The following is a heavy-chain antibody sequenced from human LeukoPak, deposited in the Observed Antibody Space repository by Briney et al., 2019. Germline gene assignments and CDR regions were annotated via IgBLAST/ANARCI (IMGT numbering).Heavy chain of an antibody. V-gene: IGHV3-53*01. Sequence: PGGSLRLSCAASGFTVSSNYMSWVRQAPGKGLEWVSVIYSGGSTYYADSVKGRFTISRDNSKNTLYLQMNSLRAEDTAVYYCAKDLTGSQRGRYFDYWGQGTLVTVSS. D-gene: IGHD7-27*01. CDR1: GFTVSSNY. J-gene: IGHJ4*02. CDR2: IYSGGST. CDR3: AKDLTGSQRGRYFDY.